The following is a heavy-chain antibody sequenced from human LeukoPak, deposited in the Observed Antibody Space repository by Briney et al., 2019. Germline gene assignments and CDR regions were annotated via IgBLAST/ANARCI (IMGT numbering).Heavy chain of an antibody. CDR1: GYTFSIYY. D-gene: IGHD2-21*01. CDR3: ARGDGYPTPSRNWFDP. J-gene: IGHJ5*02. CDR2: INPSGGST. Sequence: ASVTVSCKASGYTFSIYYMHWVRQAPGQGLEWMGIINPSGGSTIYAQKFQGRVTLTRDTSTNTVYMELSSLRSDDTAVYYCARGDGYPTPSRNWFDPWGQGTLVTVSS. V-gene: IGHV1-46*01.